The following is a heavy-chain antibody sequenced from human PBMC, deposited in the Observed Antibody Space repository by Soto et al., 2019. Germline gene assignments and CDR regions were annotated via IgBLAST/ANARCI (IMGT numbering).Heavy chain of an antibody. V-gene: IGHV1-69*08. CDR3: ARDSHIGSTFSGYDGIDS. Sequence: QVQLVQSGAEVKKPGSSVKVSCKASGGTFSTSSFTWVRQAPGQGLEWMGRTIPLLNVADYAQDFQGRLTITADKSTSTTYMELTSLTSKDTAVYYCARDSHIGSTFSGYDGIDSWGQGTLVTVSS. CDR2: TIPLLNVA. D-gene: IGHD5-12*01. J-gene: IGHJ4*02. CDR1: GGTFSTSS.